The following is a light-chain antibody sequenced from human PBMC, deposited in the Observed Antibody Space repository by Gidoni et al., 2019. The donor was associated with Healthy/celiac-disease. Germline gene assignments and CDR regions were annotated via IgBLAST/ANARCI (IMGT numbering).Light chain of an antibody. Sequence: DIKMTQSPSSLSASVGDSVTITCRASPSISSYLNWYEQKQGKAPKLLIYAASSLQSGVPSRFSGSGSGTDFTLTISSLQPEDFATYYWQQSYSTWTFXQXTKVEIK. CDR2: AAS. V-gene: IGKV1-39*01. J-gene: IGKJ1*01. CDR1: PSISSY. CDR3: QQSYSTWT.